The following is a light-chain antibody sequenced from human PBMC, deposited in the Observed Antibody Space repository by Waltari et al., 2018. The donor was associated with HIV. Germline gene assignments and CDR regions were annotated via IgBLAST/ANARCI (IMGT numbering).Light chain of an antibody. J-gene: IGLJ1*01. CDR2: KDT. CDR3: CSCPRSGSRYV. V-gene: IGLV3-25*03. Sequence: SSELTQPPSVSVSPGQTATISCSGNALSKQYAYWYQQKPGQAPVVVIFKDTERPSGIPERFSGSSSGTTVTLTIRGVQAEDEADYYCCSCPRSGSRYVFGTGTKVTVL. CDR1: ALSKQY.